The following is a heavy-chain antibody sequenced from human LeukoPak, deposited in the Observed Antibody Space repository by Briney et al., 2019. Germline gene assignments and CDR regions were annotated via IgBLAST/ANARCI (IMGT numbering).Heavy chain of an antibody. CDR3: ARERTPKPYYGSGTFYRYFDL. CDR2: ISSSGSTI. D-gene: IGHD3-10*01. CDR1: GFTFSSYS. V-gene: IGHV3-48*01. J-gene: IGHJ4*02. Sequence: GGSLRLSCAASGFTFSSYSMNWVRQAPGKGLQWVSFISSSGSTIYYADSVKGRFTLSRDKATNSLYLQMNSLRPEDTAVYYCARERTPKPYYGSGTFYRYFDLWGQGALVTVSS.